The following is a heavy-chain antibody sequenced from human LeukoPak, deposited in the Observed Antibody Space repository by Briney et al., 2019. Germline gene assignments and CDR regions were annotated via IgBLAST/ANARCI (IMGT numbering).Heavy chain of an antibody. CDR2: INAGNGNT. J-gene: IGHJ5*02. CDR1: GYTFTSYA. D-gene: IGHD6-19*01. CDR3: AYSSGWWYWFDP. Sequence: ASVKVSCKASGYTFTSYAMHWVRQAPGQRLEWMRWINAGNGNTKYSQEFQGRVTITRDTSASTAYMELSSLRSEDMAVYYCAYSSGWWYWFDPWGQGTLVTVSS. V-gene: IGHV1-3*03.